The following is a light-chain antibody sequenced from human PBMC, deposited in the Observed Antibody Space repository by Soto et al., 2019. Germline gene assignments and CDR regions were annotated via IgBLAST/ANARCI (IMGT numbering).Light chain of an antibody. J-gene: IGKJ5*01. V-gene: IGKV2-28*01. CDR2: KAS. CDR3: QQYSKWPIT. CDR1: ESLLHRNGNTL. Sequence: DIVLTQSPLSLTVTPGESSSISCTSSESLLHRNGNTLLDWYLQKPGQSPQLLIYKASTLKSGVPSRFSGSGSGTEFTLTISSLQSEDFAVYYCQQYSKWPITFGQGTRLEIK.